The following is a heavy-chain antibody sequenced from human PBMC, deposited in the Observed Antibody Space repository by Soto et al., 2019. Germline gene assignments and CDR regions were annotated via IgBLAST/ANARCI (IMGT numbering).Heavy chain of an antibody. Sequence: GGSLRLSCAASGITFGSRAMSWVRQAPGEGLEWVSTITDSGGDTKYADSVRGRFTISRDNAKSSLYLQMNSLRDEDTAVYYCARDPGTTFGAFDIWGQGTMVTVSS. J-gene: IGHJ3*02. D-gene: IGHD1-7*01. CDR2: ITDSGGDT. V-gene: IGHV3-23*01. CDR1: GITFGSRA. CDR3: ARDPGTTFGAFDI.